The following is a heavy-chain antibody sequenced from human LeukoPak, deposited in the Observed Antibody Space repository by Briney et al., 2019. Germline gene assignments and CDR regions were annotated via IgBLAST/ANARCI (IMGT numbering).Heavy chain of an antibody. Sequence: QASQTLSLTCTVSGGSISSGGYYWSWIRQHPGKGLEWIGYIYYSGSTYYNPSLKSRVTISVDTSKNQFSLKLSSATAADTAVYYCARGRTYYYGSGSPNGFDYWGQGTLVTVSS. CDR2: IYYSGST. CDR1: GGSISSGGYY. D-gene: IGHD3-10*01. CDR3: ARGRTYYYGSGSPNGFDY. J-gene: IGHJ4*02. V-gene: IGHV4-31*03.